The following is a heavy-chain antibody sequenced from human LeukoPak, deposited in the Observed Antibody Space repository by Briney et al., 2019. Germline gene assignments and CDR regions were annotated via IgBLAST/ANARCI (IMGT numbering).Heavy chain of an antibody. CDR1: GYTFTSYG. CDR2: ISAYNGNT. Sequence: ASVKVSCKASGYTFTSYGISWVRQAPGQGLEWMGWISAYNGNTNYARKLQGRVTMTTDTSTSTAYMELRSLRSDDTAVYYCAGDLNTMVRGVIGYWGQGTLVTVSS. V-gene: IGHV1-18*01. J-gene: IGHJ4*02. CDR3: AGDLNTMVRGVIGY. D-gene: IGHD3-10*01.